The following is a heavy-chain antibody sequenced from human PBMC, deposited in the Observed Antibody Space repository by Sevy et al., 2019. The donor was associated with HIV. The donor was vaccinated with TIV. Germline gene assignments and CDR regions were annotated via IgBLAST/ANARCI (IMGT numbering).Heavy chain of an antibody. J-gene: IGHJ4*02. CDR3: ARDLDSFYSSSWYSSRRYYFDY. CDR1: GFTFSSYS. V-gene: IGHV3-21*01. CDR2: ISSSSSYI. D-gene: IGHD6-13*01. Sequence: GGYLRLSCAASGFTFSSYSMNWVRQAPGKGLEWVSSISSSSSYIYYADSVKGRFTISRDNAKNSLYLQMNSLRAEDTAVYYCARDLDSFYSSSWYSSRRYYFDYWGQGTLVTVSS.